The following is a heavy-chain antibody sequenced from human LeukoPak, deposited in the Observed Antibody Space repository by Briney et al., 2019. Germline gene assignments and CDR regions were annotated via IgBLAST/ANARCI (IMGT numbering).Heavy chain of an antibody. CDR2: IYYSGST. V-gene: IGHV4-39*07. CDR3: ARGNNGDYGEYNWFDP. Sequence: NTSETLSLTCTVSGGSISSSSYYWGWIRQPPGKGLEWIGSIYYSGSTYYNLPLKSRVTISVDTSKNQVSLKLSSVTAADTAVYYCARGNNGDYGEYNWFDPWGQGTLVTVSS. CDR1: GGSISSSSYY. J-gene: IGHJ5*02. D-gene: IGHD4-17*01.